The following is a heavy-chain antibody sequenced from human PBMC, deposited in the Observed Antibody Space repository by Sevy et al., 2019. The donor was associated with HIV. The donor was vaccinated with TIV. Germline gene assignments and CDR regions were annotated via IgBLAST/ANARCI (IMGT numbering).Heavy chain of an antibody. D-gene: IGHD6-13*01. V-gene: IGHV1-3*01. CDR2: INAGKGDT. J-gene: IGHJ4*02. CDR1: GYTFTSYA. CDR3: AGNPCLYSSSRCHFDH. Sequence: SSVKVSCKASGYTFTSYAIHWVRQAPGQGLEWVGWINAGKGDTKYSQKFQGRVTIIRDTSANTAYMELSSLRFEDTAVYYCAGNPCLYSSSRCHFDHWGQGTLVTVSS.